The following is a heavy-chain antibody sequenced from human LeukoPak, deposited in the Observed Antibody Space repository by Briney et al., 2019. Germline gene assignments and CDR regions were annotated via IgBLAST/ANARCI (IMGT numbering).Heavy chain of an antibody. CDR2: IYTSGST. CDR1: GGSISSGSYY. D-gene: IGHD4-23*01. CDR3: ASSGGGNALGYFQH. V-gene: IGHV4-61*02. Sequence: SETLSLTCTVSGGSISSGSYYWSWTRQPAGKGLEWIGRIYTSGSTDYNPSLKSRVTISVDTSKNQFSLKLSSVTAADTAVYYCASSGGGNALGYFQHWGQGTLVTVSS. J-gene: IGHJ1*01.